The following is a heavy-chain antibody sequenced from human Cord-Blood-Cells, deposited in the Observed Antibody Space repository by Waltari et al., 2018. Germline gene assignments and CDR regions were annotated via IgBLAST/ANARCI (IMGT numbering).Heavy chain of an antibody. J-gene: IGHJ6*02. CDR3: ASAYYYDSSGYYYYGMDV. D-gene: IGHD3-22*01. V-gene: IGHV3-74*01. CDR2: INSDGSST. CDR1: GFTFSSYW. Sequence: EVQLVESGGGLVQPGGSLRLSCAASGFTFSSYWMHWVRQAPGKGLVWVSRINSDGSSTSYADSVKGRFTISRDNAKNTLYLQMNSLRAEDTAVYYCASAYYYDSSGYYYYGMDVWGQGTTVTVSS.